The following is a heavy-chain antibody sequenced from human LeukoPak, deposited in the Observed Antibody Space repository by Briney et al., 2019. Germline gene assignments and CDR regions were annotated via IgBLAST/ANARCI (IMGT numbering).Heavy chain of an antibody. D-gene: IGHD6-25*01. CDR1: GGPISTSSYC. CDR2: ISYSGTT. V-gene: IGHV4-39*01. CDR3: ARHPSSAWHADY. J-gene: IGHJ4*02. Sequence: SETLSLTCTVSGGPISTSSYCWGWIRQPPGKGLEWIGSISYSGTTYYNPSLKSRVTISVDTSNNQFSLRLSSVTAADTAVYFCARHPSSAWHADYWGQGTLVTVSS.